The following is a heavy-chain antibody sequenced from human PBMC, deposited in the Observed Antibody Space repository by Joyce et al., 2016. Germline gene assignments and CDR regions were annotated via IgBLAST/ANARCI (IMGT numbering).Heavy chain of an antibody. CDR2: LSSSSCI. CDR3: ARSSYTNGIFDY. Sequence: EVQLVESGGGLVKPGGSLRLSCAASGFTFSSYSMSWVRQAPGKGLEWVSSLSSSSCIKYTDSVKGRFTISRDNAKNSLYLQMNSLRVEDTAVYYCARSSYTNGIFDYWGQGTLVTVSS. J-gene: IGHJ4*02. D-gene: IGHD2-8*01. CDR1: GFTFSSYS. V-gene: IGHV3-21*01.